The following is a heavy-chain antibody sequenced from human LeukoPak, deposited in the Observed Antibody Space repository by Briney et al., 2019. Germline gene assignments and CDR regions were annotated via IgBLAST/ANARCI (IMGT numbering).Heavy chain of an antibody. CDR1: GYTFTGYY. J-gene: IGHJ4*02. D-gene: IGHD3-10*01. CDR3: ARAVGYGSGTYRQYYFDY. V-gene: IGHV1-2*02. CDR2: INPNSGGT. Sequence: ASVRVSCKASGYTFTGYYIHWVRQAPGQGLEWMGWINPNSGGTNYAQNFQGRVTMSRDTSISTAYMELSRLRSDDTAVYYCARAVGYGSGTYRQYYFDYWGQGTLVTVSS.